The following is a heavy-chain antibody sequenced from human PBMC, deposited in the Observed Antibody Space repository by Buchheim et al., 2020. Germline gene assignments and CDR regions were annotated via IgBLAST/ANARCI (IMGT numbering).Heavy chain of an antibody. CDR1: GGSISSGDYY. J-gene: IGHJ4*02. V-gene: IGHV4-30-4*01. CDR2: IYYSGST. D-gene: IGHD3-16*01. CDR3: ARAKIGGPTAPFDY. Sequence: QVQLQESGPGLVKPSETLSLTCTVSGGSISSGDYYWSWIRQPPGKGLEWIAYIYYSGSTYYNPSLTSRVVISVDTSKNQFSLKVTSVTAADTAVYYCARAKIGGPTAPFDYWGQGT.